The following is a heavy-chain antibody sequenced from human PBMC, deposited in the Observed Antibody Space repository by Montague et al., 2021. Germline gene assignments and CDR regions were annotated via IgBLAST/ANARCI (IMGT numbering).Heavy chain of an antibody. J-gene: IGHJ1*01. CDR1: GFTFSSYA. Sequence: SLRLSCAASGFTFSSYAMHWVRQAPGKGLEWVAVISYDGSNKYYADSVKGRFTISRDNSKNTLYLQMNSLRAEDTAVYYCARSITSGLLAEYFQHWGQGTLVTVSS. CDR2: ISYDGSNK. D-gene: IGHD6-19*01. V-gene: IGHV3-30-3*01. CDR3: ARSITSGLLAEYFQH.